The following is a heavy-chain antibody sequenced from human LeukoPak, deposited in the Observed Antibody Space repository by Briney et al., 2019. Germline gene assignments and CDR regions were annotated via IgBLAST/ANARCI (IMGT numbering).Heavy chain of an antibody. J-gene: IGHJ5*02. V-gene: IGHV4-31*03. D-gene: IGHD6-13*01. CDR2: IYYSGST. CDR3: AILAAAGRRANWFDP. CDR1: GGSISSGGYY. Sequence: PSQTLPLTCTVSGGSISSGGYYWSWIRQHPGKGLEWIGYIYYSGSTYYNPSLKSRVTISVDTSKNQFSLKLSSVTAADTAVYYCAILAAAGRRANWFDPWGQGTLVTVSS.